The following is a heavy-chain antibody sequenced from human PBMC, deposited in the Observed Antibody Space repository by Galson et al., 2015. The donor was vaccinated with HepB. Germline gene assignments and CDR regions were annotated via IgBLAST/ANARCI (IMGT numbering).Heavy chain of an antibody. CDR1: GASITQDY. D-gene: IGHD3-10*01. J-gene: IGHJ5*02. Sequence: SETLSLTCIVSGASITQDYWSWIRQPPGKGLEWIGYVYFRGTINYTPSLKYNPSLKRRVTISADTSKNEFSLNLTSVTAADTAVYFCARQKIGFGEQGDWFDPWGQGTLVTVSS. CDR3: ARQKIGFGEQGDWFDP. V-gene: IGHV4-59*08. CDR2: VYFRGTI.